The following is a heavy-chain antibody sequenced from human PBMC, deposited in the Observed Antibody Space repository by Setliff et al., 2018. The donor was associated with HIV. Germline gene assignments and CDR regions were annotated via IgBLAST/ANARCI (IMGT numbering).Heavy chain of an antibody. V-gene: IGHV4-59*08. Sequence: SETLSLTCTVSGGSMSSYYWSWIRQPPGKGLEWIGYIYYSGSTNYNPSLKSRVTISVDTSKNQFSLKLRSVTAADTAVYYCVRAYNDLENYYHHYYYMDVWGKGTTVTVSS. CDR2: IYYSGST. D-gene: IGHD1-1*01. J-gene: IGHJ6*03. CDR1: GGSMSSYY. CDR3: VRAYNDLENYYHHYYYMDV.